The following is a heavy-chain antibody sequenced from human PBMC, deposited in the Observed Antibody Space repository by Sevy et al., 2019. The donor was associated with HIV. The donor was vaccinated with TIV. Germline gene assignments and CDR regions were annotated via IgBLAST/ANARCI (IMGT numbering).Heavy chain of an antibody. CDR3: ARYQYDSSGYYYSYYGMDV. Sequence: ASVKVSCKASGYTFTSYGINWVRQAPGQGLEWMGWISAYSGNTNYAQNLQGRVTMTTDTFTSTAYMELRSLTSDDTAVYYCARYQYDSSGYYYSYYGMDVWGQGTTVTVSS. CDR1: GYTFTSYG. J-gene: IGHJ6*02. V-gene: IGHV1-18*01. D-gene: IGHD3-22*01. CDR2: ISAYSGNT.